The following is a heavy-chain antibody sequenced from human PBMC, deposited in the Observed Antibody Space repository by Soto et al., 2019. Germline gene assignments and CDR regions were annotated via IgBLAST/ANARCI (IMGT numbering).Heavy chain of an antibody. CDR3: ARHPGDY. V-gene: IGHV3-48*01. J-gene: IGHJ4*02. Sequence: VQLVESGGGLVQPGGSLRLSCAASGFTFSTYSMNWVRQAPGKGLEWVSYISSSSSTINYADSVKGQFTISRDNAKNSLYLQMNSLRAEDTAVYYCARHPGDYWGQGTLVTVSS. CDR1: GFTFSTYS. CDR2: ISSSSSTI.